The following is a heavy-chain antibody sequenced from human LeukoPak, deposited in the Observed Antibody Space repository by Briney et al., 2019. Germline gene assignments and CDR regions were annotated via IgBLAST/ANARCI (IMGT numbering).Heavy chain of an antibody. J-gene: IGHJ4*02. Sequence: PSETLSLTCTVSGYSITSGYYWGCIRQTPGKGLEWIGSVYHSGGTYYNPSLKSRVTISVDTSKNQFSLKLSSVTAADTAVYYCTRSSGSYALFDYWGQGTLVIVSS. CDR3: TRSSGSYALFDY. V-gene: IGHV4-38-2*02. CDR1: GYSITSGYY. D-gene: IGHD1-26*01. CDR2: VYHSGGT.